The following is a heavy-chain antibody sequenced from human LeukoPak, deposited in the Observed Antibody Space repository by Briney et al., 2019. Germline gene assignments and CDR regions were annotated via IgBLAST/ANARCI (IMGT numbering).Heavy chain of an antibody. J-gene: IGHJ4*02. CDR2: ISWNSGSI. CDR3: ATARMLALAY. V-gene: IGHV3-9*01. Sequence: GGSLRLSCAASGFTFDDYAMHWVRQAPGKGLEWVSGISWNSGSIGYADSVKGRFTISRDNAKNSLYLQLHSLRAEDTALYYCATARMLALAYWGQGTLVTVSS. D-gene: IGHD2-8*01. CDR1: GFTFDDYA.